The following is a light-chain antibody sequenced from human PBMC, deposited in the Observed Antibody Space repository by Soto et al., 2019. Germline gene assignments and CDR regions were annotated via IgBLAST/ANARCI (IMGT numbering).Light chain of an antibody. CDR3: QQRSNWQIT. CDR2: DAS. J-gene: IGKJ5*01. Sequence: TVLTQSPAALSLPPGESATLSCRASQSVSTYLAWYQQKPGQAPRLLIYDASNRVTGIPARFRGSGSGTDFTLTISSLEPDDFAVYYCQQRSNWQITFGQGTRLEFK. V-gene: IGKV3-11*01. CDR1: QSVSTY.